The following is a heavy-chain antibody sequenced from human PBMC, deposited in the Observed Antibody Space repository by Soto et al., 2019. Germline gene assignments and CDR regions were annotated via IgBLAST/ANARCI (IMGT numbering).Heavy chain of an antibody. CDR2: ISGSGGST. CDR3: ARSYEYSSSSGTDAFDI. J-gene: IGHJ3*02. CDR1: GFTFSSYA. Sequence: GGSLRLSCVASGFTFSSYAMSWVRQAPGKGLEWVSAISGSGGSTYYADSVKGRFTISRDNSKNTLYLQMNSLRAEDTAVYYCARSYEYSSSSGTDAFDIWGQGTMVTVSS. D-gene: IGHD6-6*01. V-gene: IGHV3-23*01.